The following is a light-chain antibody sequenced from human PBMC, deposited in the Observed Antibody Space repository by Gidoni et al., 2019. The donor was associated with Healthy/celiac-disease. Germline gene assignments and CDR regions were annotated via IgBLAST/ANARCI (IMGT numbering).Light chain of an antibody. V-gene: IGKV3-11*01. CDR1: QSVSSY. CDR2: DAS. Sequence: EIVLTQSPATLSLSPGERATLSCRASQSVSSYLAWYQQKPGQAPRLLIYDASNRATGIPARFSGSGSGTDFTLTISSLEPEDFAVYHCQQRSNWPPGWTFGQGTKVEIK. J-gene: IGKJ1*01. CDR3: QQRSNWPPGWT.